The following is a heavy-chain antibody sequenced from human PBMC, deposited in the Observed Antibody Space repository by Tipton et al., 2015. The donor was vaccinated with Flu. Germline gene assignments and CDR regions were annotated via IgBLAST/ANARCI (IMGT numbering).Heavy chain of an antibody. CDR3: ARDSGYCSTMSCHRFDY. V-gene: IGHV3-48*03. D-gene: IGHD2-2*01. CDR1: GFTFSSYE. Sequence: SLRLSCAASGFTFSSYEMNWVRQAPGKGLEWVSSISNRGDTIYYADSVKGRFTISRDNAKNSLYLQMNSLRGEDTAVYYCARDSGYCSTMSCHRFDYWGHGTLVTVSS. J-gene: IGHJ4*01. CDR2: ISNRGDTI.